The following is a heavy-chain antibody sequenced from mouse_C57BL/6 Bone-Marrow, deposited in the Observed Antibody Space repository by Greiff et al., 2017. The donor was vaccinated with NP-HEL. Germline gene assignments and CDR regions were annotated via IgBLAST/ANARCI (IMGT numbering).Heavy chain of an antibody. CDR1: GYAFSSSW. V-gene: IGHV1-82*01. CDR3: ARSWSFAY. Sequence: VQLQQSGPELVKPGASVKISCKASGYAFSSSWMNWVKQRPGKGLEWIGRIYPGDGDTNYNGKFKGKATLTADKSSSTAYMQLSSLTSEDSAVYVCARSWSFAYWGQGTLVTVSA. J-gene: IGHJ3*01. CDR2: IYPGDGDT.